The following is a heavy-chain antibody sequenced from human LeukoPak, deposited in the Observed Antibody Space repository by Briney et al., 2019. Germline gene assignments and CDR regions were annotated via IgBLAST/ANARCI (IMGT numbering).Heavy chain of an antibody. J-gene: IGHJ4*02. CDR1: GFTFRRYD. CDR2: ISSSSISI. D-gene: IGHD3-9*01. V-gene: IGHV3-21*01. Sequence: PGGSLRLSCAASGFTFRRYDMNWVRQAPGKGLEWVSSISSSSISIYYADSLKGRFTISRDNARNSLYLQMNNLRAEDTAVYYCARVYDVLTGGFDYWGQGALVTVSS. CDR3: ARVYDVLTGGFDY.